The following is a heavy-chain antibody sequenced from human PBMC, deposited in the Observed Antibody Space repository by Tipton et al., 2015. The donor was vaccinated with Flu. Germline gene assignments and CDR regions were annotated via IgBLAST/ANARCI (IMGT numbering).Heavy chain of an antibody. Sequence: SLRLSCSASGFTFSTYEMSWVRQAPGKGLEWVSYIDGVGATIHYTDSVKGRFTISRDNARTTLYLQMNSLRVEDTAVYHCARAGWWLTGDTPHYDYWGLGTLVTVSS. CDR2: IDGVGATI. CDR3: ARAGWWLTGDTPHYDY. D-gene: IGHD7-27*01. J-gene: IGHJ4*02. V-gene: IGHV3-48*03. CDR1: GFTFSTYE.